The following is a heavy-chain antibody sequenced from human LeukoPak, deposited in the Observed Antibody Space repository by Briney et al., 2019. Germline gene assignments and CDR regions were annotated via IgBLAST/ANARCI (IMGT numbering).Heavy chain of an antibody. CDR3: ARKGDFWSGYLGDY. CDR1: GFTFSSYS. V-gene: IGHV3-21*01. Sequence: GGSLRLSCAASGFTFSSYSMNWVRQAPGKGLEWVSSISSSSSYIYYADSVKGRFTIFRDNAKNSLYLQMNSLRAEDTAAYYCARKGDFWSGYLGDYWGQGTLVTVSS. J-gene: IGHJ4*02. CDR2: ISSSSSYI. D-gene: IGHD3-3*01.